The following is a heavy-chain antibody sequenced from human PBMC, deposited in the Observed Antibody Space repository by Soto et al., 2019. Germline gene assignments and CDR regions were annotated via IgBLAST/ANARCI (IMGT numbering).Heavy chain of an antibody. J-gene: IGHJ4*02. CDR2: ISGSGGRT. Sequence: EVQLLESGGGLVQPGGSLRLSCAASGFTFSSYAMSWVRKAPGKGLEWASAISGSGGRTYYADSVKGRFTISRDNSKNTLYLQMNSLRAEDTAVYYCAKVSITYYDFWSGYWSYWGQGTLVTVSS. D-gene: IGHD3-3*01. V-gene: IGHV3-23*01. CDR1: GFTFSSYA. CDR3: AKVSITYYDFWSGYWSY.